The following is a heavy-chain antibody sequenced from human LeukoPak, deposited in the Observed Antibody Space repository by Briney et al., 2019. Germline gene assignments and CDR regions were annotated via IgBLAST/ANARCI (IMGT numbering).Heavy chain of an antibody. CDR1: GFTFSDYW. V-gene: IGHV3-7*01. J-gene: IGHJ4*02. D-gene: IGHD4-17*01. Sequence: GGSLRLSCAASGFTFSDYWMSWVRQAPGKGLEWVSNVKQDGSEKFYVDSVKGRFTISRDNAKNSLYLQMNSLRVEDTAVYYCARPTTVGSLFDYWGQGTLVTVSS. CDR3: ARPTTVGSLFDY. CDR2: VKQDGSEK.